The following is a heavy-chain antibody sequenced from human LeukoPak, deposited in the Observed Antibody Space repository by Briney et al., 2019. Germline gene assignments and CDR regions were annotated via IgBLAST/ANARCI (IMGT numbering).Heavy chain of an antibody. D-gene: IGHD2/OR15-2a*01. CDR1: GFTFGNSW. J-gene: IGHJ4*02. Sequence: PGGSLRLSCAASGFTFGNSWVHWVRQAPGKGLVWVSLINADGSTTSYADSVKGRFTISRDNSKNTLYLQMNSLRAEDTAVYYCAKVSGPIDYWGQGTLVTVSS. CDR3: AKVSGPIDY. CDR2: INADGSTT. V-gene: IGHV3-74*01.